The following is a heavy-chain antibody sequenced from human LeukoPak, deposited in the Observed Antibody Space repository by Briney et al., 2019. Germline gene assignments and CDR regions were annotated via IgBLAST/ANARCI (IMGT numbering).Heavy chain of an antibody. J-gene: IGHJ4*02. CDR3: VRSITVGGY. V-gene: IGHV1-8*01. CDR2: MNPNSGNT. CDR1: GYTFTSCE. Sequence: ASVKVSCKASGYTFTSCEINWVRQATGQGLEWMGWMNPNSGNTGSAQKFQGRVTMTWNTSISTAYMELSSLRSEDTAVYYCVRSITVGGYWGQGTLVTVSS. D-gene: IGHD3-10*01.